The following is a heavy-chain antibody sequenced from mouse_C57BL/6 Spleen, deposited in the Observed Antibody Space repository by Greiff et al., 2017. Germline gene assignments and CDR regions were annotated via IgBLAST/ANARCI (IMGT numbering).Heavy chain of an antibody. J-gene: IGHJ1*03. Sequence: QVQLQQPGAELVMPGASVKLSCKASGYTFTSYWMHWVKQRTGQGLEWIGEIDPSDSYTNYNQQFKGKSTLTVDKSSSTAYMQLSSLTSEDSAVYYCARAGDYYGSSYVWYFDVWGTGTTVTVSS. CDR2: IDPSDSYT. D-gene: IGHD1-1*01. CDR1: GYTFTSYW. V-gene: IGHV1-69*01. CDR3: ARAGDYYGSSYVWYFDV.